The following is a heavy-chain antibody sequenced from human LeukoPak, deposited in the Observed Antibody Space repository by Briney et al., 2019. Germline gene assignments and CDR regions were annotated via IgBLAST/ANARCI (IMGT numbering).Heavy chain of an antibody. V-gene: IGHV4-31*03. CDR1: GGSISSGGYY. D-gene: IGHD4-17*01. Sequence: PSQTLSLTCIVSGGSISSGGYYWSWIRQHPGKGLEWFGHIYYSGSTYYNPSLKSRVTISVDTSKNQFSLKLSSVTAADTAVYYCARASTRDYGGKYYFDYWGQGTLVTVSS. CDR3: ARASTRDYGGKYYFDY. CDR2: IYYSGST. J-gene: IGHJ4*02.